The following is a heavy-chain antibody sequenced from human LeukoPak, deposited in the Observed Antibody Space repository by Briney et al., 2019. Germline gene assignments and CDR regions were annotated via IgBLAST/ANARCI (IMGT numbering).Heavy chain of an antibody. CDR1: GFTLDDYA. D-gene: IGHD1-26*01. CDR2: ISGDGGTT. V-gene: IGHV3-43*02. CDR3: AKDREKAVGATIFDH. J-gene: IGHJ4*02. Sequence: GGSLRLSCAASGFTLDDYAMHWVRQAPGKGLEWVSLISGDGGTTYSADSVKGRFTISRDNSKNSLYLQMNSLRAEDTAVYYCAKDREKAVGATIFDHWGQGTLVTVSS.